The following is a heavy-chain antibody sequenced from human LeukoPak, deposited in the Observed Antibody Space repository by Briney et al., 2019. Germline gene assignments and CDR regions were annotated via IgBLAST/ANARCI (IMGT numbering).Heavy chain of an antibody. Sequence: SGGSLRLSCAASGFTFSSYAMSWVRQAPVRGLEWVSAISGSGGSTYYADSVKGRFTISRDNSKNTLYLQMNSLRAEDTAIYYCAKGVNYDTSGYYHNWFDPWGQGTLVTVSS. V-gene: IGHV3-23*01. J-gene: IGHJ5*02. CDR2: ISGSGGST. D-gene: IGHD3-22*01. CDR1: GFTFSSYA. CDR3: AKGVNYDTSGYYHNWFDP.